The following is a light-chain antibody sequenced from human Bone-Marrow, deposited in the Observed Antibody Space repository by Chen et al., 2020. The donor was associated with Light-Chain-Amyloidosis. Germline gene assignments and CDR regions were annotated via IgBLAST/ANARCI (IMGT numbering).Light chain of an antibody. J-gene: IGKJ1*01. V-gene: IGKV3-15*01. CDR3: QQYNDWPRT. CDR2: GAS. Sequence: EIVMTQSPATLSVSPGERVTLSCRASQSVGSKLAWYQQKPVQAPRLLTYGASTRATGVAARFSGSGSGTEFTLTISSLQSEDFAVYYCQQYNDWPRTFGQGTKVEIK. CDR1: QSVGSK.